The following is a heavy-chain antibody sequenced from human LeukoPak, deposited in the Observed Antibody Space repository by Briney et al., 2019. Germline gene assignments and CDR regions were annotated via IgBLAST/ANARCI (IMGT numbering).Heavy chain of an antibody. CDR2: IYYTGGT. J-gene: IGHJ4*02. V-gene: IGHV4-31*03. D-gene: IGHD5-18*01. CDR3: ARDRRTDTAMGFDY. Sequence: SETLSLTCTVSGGSISSGGYYWSWIRQHPGKGLEWLGYIYYTGGTYYNPSLKSRLTLSVDTSKNQFSLRLTSVTAADPAVYYCARDRRTDTAMGFDYWGQGTLVTVSS. CDR1: GGSISSGGYY.